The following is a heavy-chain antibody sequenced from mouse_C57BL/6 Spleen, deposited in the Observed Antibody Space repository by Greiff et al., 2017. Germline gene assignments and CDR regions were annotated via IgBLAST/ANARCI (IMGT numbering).Heavy chain of an antibody. V-gene: IGHV14-2*01. CDR3: ASGGWDNFDD. CDR2: IDPEDGET. J-gene: IGHJ2*01. D-gene: IGHD4-1*01. Sequence: EVQLQQSGAELVKPGASVKLSCTASGFNIKDYYMHWVKQRTEKGLEWIGRIDPEDGETKYAPNFQGKATITADTSSNTAYLQLSSLTSEDTAVYYCASGGWDNFDDWGQGTTLTVSS. CDR1: GFNIKDYY.